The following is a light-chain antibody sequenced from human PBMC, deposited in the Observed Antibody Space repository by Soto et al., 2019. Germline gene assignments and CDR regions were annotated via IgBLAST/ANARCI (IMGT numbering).Light chain of an antibody. J-gene: IGKJ5*01. Sequence: EIVMTQSPATLSVSPGERAALSCRASQSVSSNLAWYQQKPGQAPRLLIYGASTRATGIPGRFSGSGSGTEFTLTISSLQSEDFEVYYCQQYNNWPPITFGQGTRLEIK. CDR3: QQYNNWPPIT. V-gene: IGKV3-15*01. CDR2: GAS. CDR1: QSVSSN.